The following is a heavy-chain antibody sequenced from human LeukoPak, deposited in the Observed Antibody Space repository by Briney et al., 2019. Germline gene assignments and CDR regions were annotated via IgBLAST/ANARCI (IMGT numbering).Heavy chain of an antibody. V-gene: IGHV5-51*01. CDR2: IYPGDSDT. CDR1: GYSFTSYW. CDR3: ASPIGYAGSRGGAAFDI. D-gene: IGHD2-8*01. Sequence: GESLKISCKGSGYSFTSYWIAWVRQMPGKGLDWMGIIYPGDSDTRYRPSFQGQATTSEDKSLSPAYLKWSRLKASDTAMYYCASPIGYAGSRGGAAFDIWGKGTMVTVSS. J-gene: IGHJ3*02.